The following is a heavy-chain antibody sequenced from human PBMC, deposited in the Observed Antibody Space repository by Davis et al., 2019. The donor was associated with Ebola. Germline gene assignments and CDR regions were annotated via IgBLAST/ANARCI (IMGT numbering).Heavy chain of an antibody. J-gene: IGHJ4*02. CDR1: GFTFSSYE. V-gene: IGHV3-23*01. CDR2: ISGSGDAT. CDR3: VLRVLEPHDY. Sequence: PGGSLRLSCAASGFTFSSYEMNWVRQAPGKGLEWVSGISGSGDATYYADPMRGRFAVSRDNSKSTLYLQMNSLRAEDTAIYYCVLRVLEPHDYWGQGILVTVSS. D-gene: IGHD1-1*01.